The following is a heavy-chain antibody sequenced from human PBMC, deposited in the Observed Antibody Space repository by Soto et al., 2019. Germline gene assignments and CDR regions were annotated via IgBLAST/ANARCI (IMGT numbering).Heavy chain of an antibody. CDR2: ISFNGINT. CDR1: GFTFSDYA. D-gene: IGHD3-9*01. V-gene: IGHV3-30-3*01. Sequence: QVQLVESRGGVVQPGRSLRLSCAGSGFTFSDYAMHWVRQAPGRGPEWLALISFNGINTYYADSVKGRFTISRDNSKNTLFLQMNTLRAEDTAVYYCARDVSGFEYFDFWGQGTLVTVSS. J-gene: IGHJ4*02. CDR3: ARDVSGFEYFDF.